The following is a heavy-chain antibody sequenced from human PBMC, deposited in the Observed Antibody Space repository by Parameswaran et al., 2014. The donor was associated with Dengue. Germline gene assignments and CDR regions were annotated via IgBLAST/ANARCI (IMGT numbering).Heavy chain of an antibody. D-gene: IGHD1/OR15-1a*01. Sequence: LSCAVHGGSFSGYYWSWIRQPPGKGLEWIGDINHSGSTNYKPSLKSRVTISVDASKHQFSLRLTSVTAADTGVYYCALNSNWLDPWGPGTLVTVSS. V-gene: IGHV4-34*01. CDR2: INHSGST. J-gene: IGHJ5*02. CDR1: GGSFSGYY. CDR3: ALNSNWLDP.